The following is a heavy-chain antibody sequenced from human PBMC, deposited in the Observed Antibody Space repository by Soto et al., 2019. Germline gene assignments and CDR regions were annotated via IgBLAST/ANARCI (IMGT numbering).Heavy chain of an antibody. CDR3: ARLDYGSGTPHVDV. V-gene: IGHV5-51*01. CDR1: GYSFTSYW. J-gene: IGHJ4*02. CDR2: IFPDDSDT. D-gene: IGHD3-10*01. Sequence: PGESLKISCQVSGYSFTSYWIGWVRQMSGKGLEWMAMIFPDDSDTRYSPSFQGRVTISVDKSTSTASLQWHSLEASDTAMYYCARLDYGSGTPHVDVWGQGTQVTVSS.